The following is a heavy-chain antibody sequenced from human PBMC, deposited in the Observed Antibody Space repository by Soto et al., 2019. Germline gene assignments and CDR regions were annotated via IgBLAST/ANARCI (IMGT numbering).Heavy chain of an antibody. CDR3: ARYCNGGACYSASLDY. CDR1: PFTFRSYS. J-gene: IGHJ4*02. V-gene: IGHV3-30*09. CDR2: ISYDGSKE. D-gene: IGHD2-15*01. Sequence: GGSLRLSCAASPFTFRSYSMHWVRQAPGKGLEWVTSISYDGSKESYADSVKGRFAVSRDNSKNTLYLQMNSLRPEDTAVYYCARYCNGGACYSASLDYWGQGTLVTVSS.